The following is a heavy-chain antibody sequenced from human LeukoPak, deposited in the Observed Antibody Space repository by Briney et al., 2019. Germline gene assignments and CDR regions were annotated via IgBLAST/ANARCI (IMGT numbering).Heavy chain of an antibody. J-gene: IGHJ4*02. CDR1: GFTFSSYA. Sequence: GGSLRLSCAASGFTFSSYAMHWVGQAPGKGLEYVSAINSYGGNTYYANSVKGRFTISRDNSKNTLYLQMGSLSAEDMAVYYCARDFNGGWYGLVDYWGQGTLVTVSS. D-gene: IGHD6-19*01. CDR3: ARDFNGGWYGLVDY. V-gene: IGHV3-64*01. CDR2: INSYGGNT.